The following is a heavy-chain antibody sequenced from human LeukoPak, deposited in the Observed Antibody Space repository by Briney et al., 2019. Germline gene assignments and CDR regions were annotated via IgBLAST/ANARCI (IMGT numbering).Heavy chain of an antibody. CDR1: GYTFTGYN. CDR3: ARVDVTGSGSYFTAFDY. D-gene: IGHD3-10*01. Sequence: ASVKVSCKASGYTFTGYNMHWVRQAPGQGLEWMGWINPNSGGTNYAQKFQGRVTMTGDTSISTAYMELSRLRSDDTAVYYCARVDVTGSGSYFTAFDYWGQGTLVTVSS. CDR2: INPNSGGT. V-gene: IGHV1-2*02. J-gene: IGHJ4*02.